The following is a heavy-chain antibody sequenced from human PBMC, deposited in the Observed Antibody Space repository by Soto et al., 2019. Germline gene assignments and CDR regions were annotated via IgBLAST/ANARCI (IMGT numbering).Heavy chain of an antibody. D-gene: IGHD1-1*01. CDR2: IYYSGST. J-gene: IGHJ3*02. V-gene: IGHV4-39*01. CDR3: ARQQQLEQLEAFDI. CDR1: GGSISSSSYY. Sequence: SETLSLTCTVSGGSISSSSYYWGWIRQPPGKGLEWIGSIYYSGSTYYNPSLKGRVTISVDTSKNQFSLRLSSVTAADTAVYYCARQQQLEQLEAFDIWGQGTMVTVSS.